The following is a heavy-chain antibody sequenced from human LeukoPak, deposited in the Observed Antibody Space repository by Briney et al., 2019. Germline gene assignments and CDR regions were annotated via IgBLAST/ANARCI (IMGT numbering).Heavy chain of an antibody. CDR3: FDL. Sequence: GGSLRLSCAASGFTFSSYGMHWVRKAPGKGREWVTFISYNAGFEYCADSVAGRFSVSRDNSKNTVYLEMNSLRISGWSKDGAFDLWGQGTMVTVSS. V-gene: IGHV3-30*03. CDR1: GFTFSSYG. D-gene: IGHD6-19*01. J-gene: IGHJ3*01. CDR2: ISYNAGFE.